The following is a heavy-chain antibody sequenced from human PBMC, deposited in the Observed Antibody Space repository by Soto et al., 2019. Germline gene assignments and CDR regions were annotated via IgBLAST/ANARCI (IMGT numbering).Heavy chain of an antibody. CDR1: GFSFSSIGEG. V-gene: IGHV2-5*02. CDR3: VQSRCGGDCLQSYSSHSYYGLDV. J-gene: IGHJ6*02. Sequence: QITLKESGPTLVKPTQTLTLTCTFPGFSFSSIGEGVGWIRQPPGKALEWLVLIYWDDDKRYSPSLKSRLTSTKDTSKNQGVRTMTNMDPVDTATYYCVQSRCGGDCLQSYSSHSYYGLDVWGQGTTVTVSS. D-gene: IGHD2-21*02. CDR2: IYWDDDK.